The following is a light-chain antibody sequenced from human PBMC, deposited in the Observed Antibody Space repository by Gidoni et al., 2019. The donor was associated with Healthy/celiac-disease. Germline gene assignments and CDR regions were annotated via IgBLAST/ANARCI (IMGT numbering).Light chain of an antibody. CDR3: QQSYSTPRYT. V-gene: IGKV1-39*01. CDR2: AAS. J-gene: IGKJ2*01. Sequence: DIQMTQSPSSLSASVGDRVTITCRASQSISSYLHWYQPKPGKAPTLLFYAASSLQSGVPSRFSGSGSGTDFTITISSLQTEDFATYYCQQSYSTPRYTFGQGTKLEIK. CDR1: QSISSY.